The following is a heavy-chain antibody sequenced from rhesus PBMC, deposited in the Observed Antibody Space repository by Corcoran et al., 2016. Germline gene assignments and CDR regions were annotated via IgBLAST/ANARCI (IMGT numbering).Heavy chain of an antibody. J-gene: IGHJ5-1*01. V-gene: IGHV4-165*01. D-gene: IGHD1-44*01. CDR1: GGSINSYY. CDR3: ARRGTRFDV. CDR2: IGGSNGST. Sequence: QVQLQESGPELVKPSETLSLTCAVSGGSINSYYWRWIRQPPGQGLEWIGFIGGSNGSTHYNTSLNSRVTISTDTSKNHFSLKLNSVTAADTAVYYCARRGTRFDVWGPGVLVTVSS.